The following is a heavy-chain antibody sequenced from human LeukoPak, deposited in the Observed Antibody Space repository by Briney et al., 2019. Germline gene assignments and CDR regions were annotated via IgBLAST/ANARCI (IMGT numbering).Heavy chain of an antibody. V-gene: IGHV3-33*01. CDR1: GFTFSSYG. J-gene: IGHJ5*02. D-gene: IGHD5-18*01. Sequence: GGSLRLSCAASGFTFSSYGMHWVRQAPGKGLEWVAVIWYDGSNKYYADSVKGRFTISRDNSKNTLYLQMNSLRAEDTAVYYCARGYAGYSYGYRWFDPWGQGTLVAVSS. CDR2: IWYDGSNK. CDR3: ARGYAGYSYGYRWFDP.